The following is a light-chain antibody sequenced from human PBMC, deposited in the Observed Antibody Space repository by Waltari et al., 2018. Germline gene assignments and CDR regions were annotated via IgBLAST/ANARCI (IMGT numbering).Light chain of an antibody. CDR2: TNN. CDR1: SSNIGSNT. CDR3: AAWEDSLNGPV. Sequence: QSVLTQPPSASGTPGQRVTISCSGSSSNIGSNTVHWYPQLPGTAPKPLIYTNNQRPAGVPDRVSGSKAGTSASLAISGLQSEDEADYYCAAWEDSLNGPVFGGGTQLTVL. J-gene: IGLJ7*01. V-gene: IGLV1-44*01.